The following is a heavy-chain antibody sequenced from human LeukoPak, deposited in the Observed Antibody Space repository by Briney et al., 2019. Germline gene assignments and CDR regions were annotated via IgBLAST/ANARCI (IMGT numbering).Heavy chain of an antibody. Sequence: SETLSLTCAVYGGSFSGYYWSWIRQPPGKGLEWIGEINHSGSTNYNPSLKSRVTISVDTSKNQFSLKLSSVTAADTAVYYCAKDSRDSSANYYMDVWGKGTTVTISS. CDR2: INHSGST. CDR3: AKDSRDSSANYYMDV. V-gene: IGHV4-34*01. CDR1: GGSFSGYY. D-gene: IGHD6-19*01. J-gene: IGHJ6*03.